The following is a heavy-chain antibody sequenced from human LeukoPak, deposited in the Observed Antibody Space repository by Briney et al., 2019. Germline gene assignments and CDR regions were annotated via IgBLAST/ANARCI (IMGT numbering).Heavy chain of an antibody. Sequence: GGSLRLSCTASGVTFSSSGVTFRTYTLNWVRQAPGKGLEGGSYISSSSRTIYYADSVKGRFTISRDNSKNTLYFQMNSLRAEDTAEYYCVKDFLHGPHIEPVGSVGPFDYWGQGTLVTVSS. V-gene: IGHV3-48*01. CDR1: GVTFSSSGVTFRTYT. J-gene: IGHJ4*02. CDR3: VKDFLHGPHIEPVGSVGPFDY. D-gene: IGHD2-2*01. CDR2: ISSSSRTI.